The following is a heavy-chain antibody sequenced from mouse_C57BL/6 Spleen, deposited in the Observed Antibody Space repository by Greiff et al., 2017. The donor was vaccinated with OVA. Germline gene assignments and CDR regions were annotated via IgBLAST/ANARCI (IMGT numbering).Heavy chain of an antibody. J-gene: IGHJ4*01. CDR3: TRHFPYYAMDY. CDR1: GFTFSSYA. Sequence: DVKLLESGEGLVKPGGSLKLSCAASGFTFSSYAMSWVRQTPEKRLEWVAYISSGGDYIYYADTVKGRFTISRDNARNTLYLQMSSLKSEDTAMYYCTRHFPYYAMDYWGQGTSVTVSS. CDR2: ISSGGDYI. V-gene: IGHV5-9-1*02.